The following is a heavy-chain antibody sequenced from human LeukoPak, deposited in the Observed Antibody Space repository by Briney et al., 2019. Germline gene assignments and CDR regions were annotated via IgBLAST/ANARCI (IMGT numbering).Heavy chain of an antibody. V-gene: IGHV4-59*11. CDR3: ARERVDGYNLRTLDY. CDR2: IYYSGRT. CDR1: SGAISSHY. Sequence: SETLSLTCTVSSGAISSHYWRWIRQPPGKGLEWIGYIYYSGRTNYNPSLKSRVTISVDTSKNQFSLKLNSVTAADTAVYYCARERVDGYNLRTLDYWGQGTLVTVSS. D-gene: IGHD5-24*01. J-gene: IGHJ4*02.